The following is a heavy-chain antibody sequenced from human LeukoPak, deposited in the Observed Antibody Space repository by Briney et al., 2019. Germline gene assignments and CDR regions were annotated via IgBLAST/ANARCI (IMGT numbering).Heavy chain of an antibody. D-gene: IGHD1-26*01. CDR1: GFTFSSNW. V-gene: IGHV3-74*01. J-gene: IGHJ4*02. CDR2: INEDGSTT. CDR3: VRDLGGRSGH. Sequence: GGSLRLSCAASGFTFSSNWMHWVRQAPGKGLVWVSRINEDGSTTNYADSVKGRFTISRDNAKNTLYLQMNSLRDEDTAVYYCVRDLGGRSGHWGQGTLVTVSS.